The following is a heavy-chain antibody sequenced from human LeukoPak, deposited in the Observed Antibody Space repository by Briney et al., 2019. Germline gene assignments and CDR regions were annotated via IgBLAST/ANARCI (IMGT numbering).Heavy chain of an antibody. D-gene: IGHD6-13*01. CDR2: TYYRSKWYN. CDR1: GDSVSSYSAG. J-gene: IGHJ4*02. V-gene: IGHV6-1*01. CDR3: GRDIGAAIGH. Sequence: SQTLSLTCAISGDSVSSYSAGWNWIRQSPSRGLEWLGRTYYRSKWYNEYALSVRSRITISPDTSKNQVSLQLNSVTPDDAAFYYCGRDIGAAIGHWGQGTLVTVSS.